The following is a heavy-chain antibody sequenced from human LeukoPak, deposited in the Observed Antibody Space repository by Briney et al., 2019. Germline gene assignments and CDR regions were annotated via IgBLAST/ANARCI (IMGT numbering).Heavy chain of an antibody. CDR3: ARENYLYSSGYYGAFDI. CDR1: GFTFSSYE. J-gene: IGHJ3*02. CDR2: ISSSGSTI. D-gene: IGHD3-22*01. Sequence: PGGSLRLSCAASGFTFSSYEMNWVRQAPGKGLEWVSYISSSGSTIYYADSVKGRFTISRDNAKNSLYLQMNSLRAEDTALYYCARENYLYSSGYYGAFDIWGQGTMVTVSS. V-gene: IGHV3-48*03.